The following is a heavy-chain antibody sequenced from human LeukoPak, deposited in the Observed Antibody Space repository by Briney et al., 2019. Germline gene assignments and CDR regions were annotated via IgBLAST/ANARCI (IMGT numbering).Heavy chain of an antibody. CDR2: ISSSSRSI. J-gene: IGHJ4*02. CDR3: ASRSCVNGVCYQVY. V-gene: IGHV3-21*01. Sequence: PGGSLRLSCAASGFTLSSYTMTWVRQAPGKGLEWVSTISSSSRSIYYADSVKGRFTISRDNAKNSLFLQMNSLRAEDTAVYYCASRSCVNGVCYQVYCGQGAPVTVSS. CDR1: GFTLSSYT. D-gene: IGHD2-8*01.